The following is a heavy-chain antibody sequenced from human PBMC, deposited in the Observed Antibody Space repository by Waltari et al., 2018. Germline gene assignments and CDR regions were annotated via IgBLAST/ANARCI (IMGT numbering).Heavy chain of an antibody. D-gene: IGHD6-19*01. CDR2: FEPEDGET. CDR3: ATGSSRAVAGWDPIDY. Sequence: QVQLVQSGAEVKKPGASVKVSCKVSGYTLTELSMHWVRQAPGKGLEWMGGFEPEDGETIYAQKSQGRVTMTEDTSTDTAYMELSSLRSEDTAVYYCATGSSRAVAGWDPIDYWGQGTLVTVSS. CDR1: GYTLTELS. V-gene: IGHV1-24*01. J-gene: IGHJ4*02.